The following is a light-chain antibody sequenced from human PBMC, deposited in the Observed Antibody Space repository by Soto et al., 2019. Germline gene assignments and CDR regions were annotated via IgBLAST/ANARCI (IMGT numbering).Light chain of an antibody. CDR3: LLSYTGRLYV. Sequence: QAVVTQKPSLTVSPGGTVTLTCGSSTGPVTNGHFPYWFQQKPGQAPRPLIYDTDNKHSWTPARFSGSLLGDKAALTLSGAQPEDEADYYCLLSYTGRLYVFGPGTKVTVL. CDR1: TGPVTNGHF. J-gene: IGLJ1*01. V-gene: IGLV7-46*01. CDR2: DTD.